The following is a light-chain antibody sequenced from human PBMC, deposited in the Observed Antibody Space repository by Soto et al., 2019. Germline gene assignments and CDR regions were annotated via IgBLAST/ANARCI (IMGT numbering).Light chain of an antibody. V-gene: IGLV2-14*01. CDR1: SSDVGGYNY. CDR3: SSYTTSSPPVV. CDR2: DVT. J-gene: IGLJ2*01. Sequence: QSVLTQPASVSGSPGQSITISCTGTSSDVGGYNYVSWYQQHPDKAPKLMIYDVTNRPSGVSTRFSGSKSGNTASLTISGLQVEDEADYYCSSYTTSSPPVVFGGGTKLTVL.